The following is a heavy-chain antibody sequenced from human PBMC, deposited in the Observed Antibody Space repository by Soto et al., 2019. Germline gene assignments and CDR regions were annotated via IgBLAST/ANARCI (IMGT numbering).Heavy chain of an antibody. J-gene: IGHJ4*02. Sequence: GGSLRLSCAASGFTFSSYWMSWVRQAPGKGLEWVANIKQDGSEKYYVDSVKGRFTISRDNAKNSLYLQMNSLRAEDTAVYYCARDLASGYCSGGSCYSDYWGQGTLVTVSS. D-gene: IGHD2-15*01. CDR3: ARDLASGYCSGGSCYSDY. CDR2: IKQDGSEK. V-gene: IGHV3-7*01. CDR1: GFTFSSYW.